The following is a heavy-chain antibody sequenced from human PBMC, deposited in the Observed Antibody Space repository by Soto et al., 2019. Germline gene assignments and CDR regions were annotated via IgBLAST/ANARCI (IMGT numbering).Heavy chain of an antibody. V-gene: IGHV1-69*18. CDR1: GGTFSTYT. CDR2: IIPLFGTT. J-gene: IGHJ3*01. Sequence: QVHLVQSGAEVRKPGSSVKVSCKTSGGTFSTYTIYWVRQAPGQGLEWMGRIIPLFGTTRYAQKFQARITIIAEEPTSPTSLVLSSLGAEDAALYNGSRQLVDRADAGFDVWADRTTVTAS. D-gene: IGHD1-1*01. CDR3: SRQLVDRADAGFDV.